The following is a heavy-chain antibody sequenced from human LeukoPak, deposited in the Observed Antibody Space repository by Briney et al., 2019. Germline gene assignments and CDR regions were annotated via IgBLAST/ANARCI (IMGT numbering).Heavy chain of an antibody. CDR3: ASWHGAVADDDY. Sequence: GESLRISCKGSGYSFTSYWIIWVRQMPGKALEWRGRIDPSDSYTNYSPSFQGHVTISADKPSTTADLQWSSLKASDTAMYYCASWHGAVADDDYGGQGTLVTVSS. J-gene: IGHJ4*02. CDR2: IDPSDSYT. D-gene: IGHD6-19*01. V-gene: IGHV5-10-1*01. CDR1: GYSFTSYW.